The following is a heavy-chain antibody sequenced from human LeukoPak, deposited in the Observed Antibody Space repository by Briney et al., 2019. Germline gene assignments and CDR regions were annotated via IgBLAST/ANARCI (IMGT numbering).Heavy chain of an antibody. V-gene: IGHV4-39*02. CDR1: GGSISSSSYY. Sequence: SETLSLTCTVSGGSISSSSYYWGWIRQPPGKGLEWIGSIYYSGSTYYNPSLKSRVTISVGTSKNQFSLKPSSVTAADTAVYYCAREGNRADQWYYFDYWGQGTLVTVSS. CDR2: IYYSGST. CDR3: AREGNRADQWYYFDY. D-gene: IGHD2-8*01. J-gene: IGHJ4*02.